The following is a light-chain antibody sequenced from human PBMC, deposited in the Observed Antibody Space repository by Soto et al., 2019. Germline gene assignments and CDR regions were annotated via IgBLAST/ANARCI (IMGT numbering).Light chain of an antibody. Sequence: EIVLTQSPGTLSLSPGERATLSCKASQSVDSRFLAWYQQKRGQAPRLLIYGASSRAFGIPDRFSGSGSGTDFTLTIIRQEPEDFAVYYCQLYDNSPPRLTFGPGTKVDIK. CDR3: QLYDNSPPRLT. CDR2: GAS. J-gene: IGKJ3*01. V-gene: IGKV3-20*01. CDR1: QSVDSRF.